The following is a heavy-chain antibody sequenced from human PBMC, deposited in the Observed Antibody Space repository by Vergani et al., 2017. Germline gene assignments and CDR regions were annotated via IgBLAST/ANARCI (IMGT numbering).Heavy chain of an antibody. CDR2: IIPIFGTA. CDR3: AKELRAYSSTVDY. D-gene: IGHD6-13*01. CDR1: GGTFSSSA. J-gene: IGHJ4*02. V-gene: IGHV1-69*12. Sequence: QVQLVQSGAEVKKPGSSVKVSCKASGGTFSSSAISWVRQAPGQGLEWMGGIIPIFGTANYAQKFQGRVTITADESTSTAYMELSSLRSQKTAVYYCAKELRAYSSTVDYWSQATLVTVSS.